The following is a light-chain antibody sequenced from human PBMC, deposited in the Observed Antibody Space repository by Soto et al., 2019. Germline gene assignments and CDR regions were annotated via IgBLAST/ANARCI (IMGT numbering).Light chain of an antibody. J-gene: IGKJ2*01. CDR3: QQYGGSPYT. CDR1: QSVTSSY. V-gene: IGKV3-20*01. Sequence: EIVLTQSPGTLSLSPGERATLSCRASQSVTSSYLAWYQQKPGQAPRLLIYGASNRATGIPDRFSGSGSGTDFTLTISRLEPEDFVVYYCQQYGGSPYTFGQGTTVEIK. CDR2: GAS.